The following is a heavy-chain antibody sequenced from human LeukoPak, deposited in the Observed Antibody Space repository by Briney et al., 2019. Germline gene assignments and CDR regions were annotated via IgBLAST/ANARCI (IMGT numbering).Heavy chain of an antibody. CDR1: GFTVSSNY. Sequence: GGSLRLSCAASGFTVSSNYMSWVRQAPGKGLEWVSVIYSGGSTYYADSVKGRFTISRDNSKNTLYLQMNSLRAEDTAVYYCAVTTRSRAFDYWGQGTLVTVSS. CDR3: AVTTRSRAFDY. D-gene: IGHD4-17*01. J-gene: IGHJ4*02. V-gene: IGHV3-66*01. CDR2: IYSGGST.